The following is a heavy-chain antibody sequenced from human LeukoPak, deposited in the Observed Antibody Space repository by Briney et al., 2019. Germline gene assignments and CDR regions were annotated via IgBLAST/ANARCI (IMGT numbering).Heavy chain of an antibody. J-gene: IGHJ4*02. Sequence: SETLSLTCTVSGGSISSYYWSWIRQPPGKGLEWIGYIYYSGSTNYNPSLKSRVTISVDTSKNQFSLKLSSVTAADTAVYYCARVCAWLRSPYYFDYWGQGTLVTVSS. CDR1: GGSISSYY. V-gene: IGHV4-59*12. D-gene: IGHD5-12*01. CDR3: ARVCAWLRSPYYFDY. CDR2: IYYSGST.